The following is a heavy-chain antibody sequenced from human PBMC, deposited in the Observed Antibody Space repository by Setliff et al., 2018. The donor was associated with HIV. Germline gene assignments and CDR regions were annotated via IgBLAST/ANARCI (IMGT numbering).Heavy chain of an antibody. CDR3: AGSRGYFVQAG. V-gene: IGHV3-7*01. D-gene: IGHD3-22*01. CDR1: XIPXTNCX. Sequence: GGSLRLSCAAXXIPXTNCXVNWVRQAPGKGLEWGANIKTDGSEKYYVDSXXXXXTISRDNAKNSLYLQMNSLRAEDTAVYYCAGSRGYFVQAGWGQGTXXTVSS. CDR2: IKTDGSEK. J-gene: IGHJ4*02.